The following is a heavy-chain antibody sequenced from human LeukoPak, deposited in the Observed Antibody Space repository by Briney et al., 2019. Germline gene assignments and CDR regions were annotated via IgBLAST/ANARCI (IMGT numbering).Heavy chain of an antibody. Sequence: GGSLRLSCAASGFTFSSYWMSWVRQAPGKELEWVANIKKDGSEKYYVDSVKGRFTISRDNAKNSLYLQMNSLRAEDTAVYYCAKGSDLWFGETWGQGTLVTVSS. D-gene: IGHD3-10*01. J-gene: IGHJ4*02. CDR1: GFTFSSYW. CDR2: IKKDGSEK. CDR3: AKGSDLWFGET. V-gene: IGHV3-7*01.